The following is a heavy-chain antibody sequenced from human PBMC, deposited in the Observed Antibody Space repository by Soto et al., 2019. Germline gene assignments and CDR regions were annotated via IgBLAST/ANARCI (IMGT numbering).Heavy chain of an antibody. CDR1: GFTFSTYA. D-gene: IGHD2-2*02. J-gene: IGHJ4*02. CDR2: ISGSGDST. V-gene: IGHV3-23*01. Sequence: LRLSCAASGFTFSTYAMSWVRQAPGKGLEWVSAISGSGDSTYYADSVKGRFTISRDNSKNTLYLQMNSLRAEDTAVYYCAKGTVPAAIRRDYFDYWGQGTLVTVSS. CDR3: AKGTVPAAIRRDYFDY.